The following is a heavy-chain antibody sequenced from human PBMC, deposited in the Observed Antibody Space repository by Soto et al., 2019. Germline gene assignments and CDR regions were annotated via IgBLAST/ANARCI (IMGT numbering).Heavy chain of an antibody. CDR2: TYYRSKWYN. V-gene: IGHV6-1*01. CDR3: ARVGTSGWSFGMDV. CDR1: GDSVSSNSAA. J-gene: IGHJ6*02. Sequence: PSQTLSLTCAISGDSVSSNSAAWNWIRQSPSRGLEWLGRTYYRSKWYNDSADSVRSRITINPDTSKNQFSLQMNSVTPEDTAVYYCARVGTSGWSFGMDVRGQGTTVTVSS. D-gene: IGHD6-19*01.